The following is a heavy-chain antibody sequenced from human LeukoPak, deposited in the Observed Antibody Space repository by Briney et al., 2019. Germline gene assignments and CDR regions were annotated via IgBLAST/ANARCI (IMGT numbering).Heavy chain of an antibody. CDR3: VRVVGGGSSWTRCFDY. CDR2: ISSNGGST. J-gene: IGHJ4*02. CDR1: GFTFSSYA. Sequence: GGSLRLSCSASGFTFSSYAMHWVRQAPGKGLEYVSAISSNGGSTYYADSVKGRFTISRDNSKNTLYLQMSSLRAEDTAVYYCVRVVGGGSSWTRCFDYWGQGTLVTVSS. D-gene: IGHD6-13*01. V-gene: IGHV3-64D*09.